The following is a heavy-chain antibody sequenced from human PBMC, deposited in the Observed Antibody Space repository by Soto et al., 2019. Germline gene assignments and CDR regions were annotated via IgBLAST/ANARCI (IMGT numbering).Heavy chain of an antibody. CDR3: ARDLYYDILTGPSDAFDI. D-gene: IGHD3-9*01. CDR1: GGSFSGYY. Sequence: PSETLSLTCAVYGGSFSGYYWSWIRQPPGKGLEWIGEINHSGSTNYNPSLKSRVTISVDTSKNQFSLKLSSVTAADTAVYYCARDLYYDILTGPSDAFDIWGQGTMVTVSS. CDR2: INHSGST. J-gene: IGHJ3*02. V-gene: IGHV4-34*01.